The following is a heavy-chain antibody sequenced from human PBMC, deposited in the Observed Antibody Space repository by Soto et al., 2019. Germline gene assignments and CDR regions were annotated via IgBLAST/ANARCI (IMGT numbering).Heavy chain of an antibody. CDR2: FDPEDGET. V-gene: IGHV1-24*01. J-gene: IGHJ5*02. CDR1: GYTLTELS. CDR3: ATVALQPYYDFSADNWFDP. D-gene: IGHD3-3*01. Sequence: QVQLVQSGAEVKKPGASVKVSCKVSGYTLTELSMHWVRQAPGKGLEWMGGFDPEDGETIYAQKFQGRVTMTEDTSTDTAYMELSSLRSEDTAVYYCATVALQPYYDFSADNWFDPWGQGTLVTVSS.